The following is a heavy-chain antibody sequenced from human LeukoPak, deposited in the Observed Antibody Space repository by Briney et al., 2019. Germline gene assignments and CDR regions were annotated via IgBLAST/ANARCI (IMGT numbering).Heavy chain of an antibody. Sequence: GGSLRLSCAASGFTFSSYAMSWVRQAPGKGLEWVSAISGSGGSTYYADSVKGRFTISRDNAKNSLYLQMNSLRAEDTAVYYCARARGYSYGSGAFDIWGQGTMVTVSS. CDR3: ARARGYSYGSGAFDI. CDR2: ISGSGGST. D-gene: IGHD5-18*01. CDR1: GFTFSSYA. J-gene: IGHJ3*02. V-gene: IGHV3-23*01.